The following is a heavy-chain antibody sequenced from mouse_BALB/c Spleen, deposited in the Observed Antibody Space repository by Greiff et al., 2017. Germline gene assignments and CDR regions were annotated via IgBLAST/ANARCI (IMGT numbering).Heavy chain of an antibody. J-gene: IGHJ4*01. V-gene: IGHV1-20*02. D-gene: IGHD1-1*01. CDR2: INPYNGDT. CDR3: ARYYGSSNYAMDY. Sequence: EVQLQQSGPELVKPGASVKISCKASGYSFTGYFMNWVMQSHGKSLEWIGRINPYNGDTFYNQKFKGKATLTVDKSSSTAHMELRSLASEDSAVYYCARYYGSSNYAMDYWGQGTSVTVSS. CDR1: GYSFTGYF.